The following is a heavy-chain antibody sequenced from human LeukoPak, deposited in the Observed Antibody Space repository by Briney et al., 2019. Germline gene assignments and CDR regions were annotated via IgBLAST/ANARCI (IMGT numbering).Heavy chain of an antibody. V-gene: IGHV3-7*01. Sequence: GGSLRLSCAASGFTFTTYWMTWVRQAPGKGLEWVANIKQDGGEKYYVDSVKGRFTISRDNAKNTLYLQMNSLRGEDTAVYYCARDRAGIQLWLRYFDYWGQGTLVTVSS. D-gene: IGHD5-18*01. CDR2: IKQDGGEK. CDR3: ARDRAGIQLWLRYFDY. CDR1: GFTFTTYW. J-gene: IGHJ4*02.